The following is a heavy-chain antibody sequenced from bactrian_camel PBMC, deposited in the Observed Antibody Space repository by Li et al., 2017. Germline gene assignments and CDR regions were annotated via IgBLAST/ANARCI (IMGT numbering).Heavy chain of an antibody. CDR3: ASHSGTLCSSWTRYSN. Sequence: DVQLVESGGGSVQPGGSLRLSCAAAAFTFNNYYMSWVRQVAGKAREGVASISSPVGTTYCHDSLKGRVTISRDSAKNTVYLQMYGLKPGDTGMYFCASHSGTLCSSWTRYSNWGQGTQVTVS. CDR1: AFTFNNYY. CDR2: ISSPVGTT. D-gene: IGHD6*01. V-gene: IGHV3S36*01. J-gene: IGHJ4*01.